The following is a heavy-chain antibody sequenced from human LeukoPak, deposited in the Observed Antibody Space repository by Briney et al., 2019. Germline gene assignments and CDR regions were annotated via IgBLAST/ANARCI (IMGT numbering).Heavy chain of an antibody. CDR2: ISGSGGST. D-gene: IGHD6-19*01. CDR1: GFTFSSYA. V-gene: IGHV3-23*01. CDR3: AKDQGYGSIAVAAAFDY. Sequence: GGSLRLSCAVSGFTFSSYALHWVRQAPGKGLEWVSAISGSGGSTYYADSVKGRFTISRDNSKNTLYLQMNSLRAEDTAVYYCAKDQGYGSIAVAAAFDYWGQGTLVTVSS. J-gene: IGHJ4*02.